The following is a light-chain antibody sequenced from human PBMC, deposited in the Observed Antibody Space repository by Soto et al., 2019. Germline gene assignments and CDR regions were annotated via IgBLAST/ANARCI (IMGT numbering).Light chain of an antibody. V-gene: IGKV1-5*03. Sequence: DIQMTQSPSTLSASVGDRVTITCRASQSITDWLAWYQQKPGKAPKFLIYKASNLERGVPSRFSGSGSGTEFTLTISSVQPDDFATYYCQYWDYYSWPFGGGTKVEIK. CDR2: KAS. CDR1: QSITDW. CDR3: QYWDYYSWP. J-gene: IGKJ4*02.